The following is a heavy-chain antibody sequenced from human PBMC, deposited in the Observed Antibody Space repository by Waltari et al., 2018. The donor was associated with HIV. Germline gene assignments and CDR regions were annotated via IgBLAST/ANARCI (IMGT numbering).Heavy chain of an antibody. CDR3: ARPDMTYGRDV. CDR2: IYPADSDT. CDR1: GYNFADHW. Sequence: EVRLVQSGAEVRKPGESLEISCEAFGYNFADHWIGWGRPMPGRGLEWMGSIYPADSDTRYSPSFRGRVTISADKFSSTAYLQWRSLEASDTATYYCARPDMTYGRDVWGQGTTVTVSS. V-gene: IGHV5-51*01. D-gene: IGHD2-15*01. J-gene: IGHJ6*02.